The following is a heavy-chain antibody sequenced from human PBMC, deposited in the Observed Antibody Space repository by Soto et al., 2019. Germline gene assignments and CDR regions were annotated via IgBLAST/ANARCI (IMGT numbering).Heavy chain of an antibody. CDR1: GYSFTSNW. CDR3: ARHQRDDASRKIDC. J-gene: IGHJ4*02. V-gene: IGHV5-51*01. Sequence: GESLKISCQGSGYSFTSNWIGWVRQMPGKGLEWMGIINPADSDIKYSPSFQGQVTISADKSIGTAYLQWSSLKASDTAMYYCARHQRDDASRKIDCWGQGTLVTVSS. D-gene: IGHD3-16*01. CDR2: INPADSDI.